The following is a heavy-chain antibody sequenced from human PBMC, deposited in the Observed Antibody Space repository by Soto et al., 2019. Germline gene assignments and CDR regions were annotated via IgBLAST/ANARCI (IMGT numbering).Heavy chain of an antibody. CDR2: ISAYNGNT. J-gene: IGHJ6*02. CDR1: GYTFTSYG. V-gene: IGHV1-18*01. D-gene: IGHD4-4*01. CDR3: ARDHYSNYGPYYYYGMDV. Sequence: QVQLVQSGAEVKKPGASVKVSCKASGYTFTSYGISWVRQAPGQGLEWMGWISAYNGNTNYAQKFQGRVTITADESTSTAYMELSSLRSEDTAVYYCARDHYSNYGPYYYYGMDVWGQGTTVTVSS.